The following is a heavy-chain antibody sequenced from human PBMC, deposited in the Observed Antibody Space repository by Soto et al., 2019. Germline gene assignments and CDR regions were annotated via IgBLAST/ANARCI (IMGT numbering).Heavy chain of an antibody. J-gene: IGHJ4*02. D-gene: IGHD1-26*01. Sequence: QVQLVQSGAEVKKPGASVKVSCKASGYTFTSYGISWVRQAPGQGLEWMGWISAYNGNTKYAQKLQGRVTMTTDTATRTASMELRTLRSDARAVQYSAREPTYFDYWGQGTLVTVSS. V-gene: IGHV1-18*01. CDR2: ISAYNGNT. CDR3: AREPTYFDY. CDR1: GYTFTSYG.